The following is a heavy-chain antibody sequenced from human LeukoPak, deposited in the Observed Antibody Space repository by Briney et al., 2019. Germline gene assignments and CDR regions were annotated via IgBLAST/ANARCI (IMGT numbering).Heavy chain of an antibody. J-gene: IGHJ4*02. CDR2: GDYSGGT. CDR1: GDSFSSVTDY. D-gene: IGHD3-9*01. Sequence: SETLSLTCSVSGDSFSSVTDYWAWIRQPPGKGLEWIASGDYSGGTYYNPSLESRVAISADMSKKQISLKLTSVTGADTAVYYCARIDILTGYFDYWGQGTLVTVSS. V-gene: IGHV4-39*07. CDR3: ARIDILTGYFDY.